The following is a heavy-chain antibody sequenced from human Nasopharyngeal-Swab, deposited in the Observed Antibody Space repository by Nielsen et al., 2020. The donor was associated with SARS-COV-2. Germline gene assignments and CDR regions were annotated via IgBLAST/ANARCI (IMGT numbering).Heavy chain of an antibody. Sequence: SVKVSCKASGGTFSSYAISWVRQAPGQGLEWMGGIIPIFGTANYAQKFQGRVTITADESTSTAYMELSSLRSEDTAVYYCARDSERDPVGWLQYYDAFDIWGQGTMVTVSS. CDR1: GGTFSSYA. D-gene: IGHD5-24*01. V-gene: IGHV1-69*13. J-gene: IGHJ3*02. CDR3: ARDSERDPVGWLQYYDAFDI. CDR2: IIPIFGTA.